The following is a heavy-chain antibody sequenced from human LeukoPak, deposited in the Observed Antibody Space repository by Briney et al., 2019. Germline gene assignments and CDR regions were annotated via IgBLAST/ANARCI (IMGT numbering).Heavy chain of an antibody. D-gene: IGHD5-18*01. J-gene: IGHJ4*02. CDR3: ATSGYSYGIDY. Sequence: GGSLRLSCAASGFTFSSYWMHWVRQAPGKGLVWVSRINSDGSSTSYADSVKGRFTISRDNAKNTLNLQMNSLRAEDTAVYYCATSGYSYGIDYWGQGTLVTVSS. CDR2: INSDGSST. V-gene: IGHV3-74*01. CDR1: GFTFSSYW.